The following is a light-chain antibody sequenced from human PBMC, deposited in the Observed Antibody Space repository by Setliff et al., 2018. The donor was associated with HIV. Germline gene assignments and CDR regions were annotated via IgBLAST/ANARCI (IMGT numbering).Light chain of an antibody. CDR1: SSDVGGYNY. CDR3: CSYAGSYTDV. V-gene: IGLV2-11*01. J-gene: IGLJ1*01. CDR2: DVT. Sequence: QSALTQPASVSGSPGQSITTACTGTSSDVGGYNYVSWYQQHPGKAPKLIIYDVTKRPSGVPDRFSGSKSGNTASLIISGLQAEDEALYYCCSYAGSYTDVFGTGTKVTV.